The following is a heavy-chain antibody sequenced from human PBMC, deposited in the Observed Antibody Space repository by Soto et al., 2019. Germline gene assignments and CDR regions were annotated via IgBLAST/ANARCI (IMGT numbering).Heavy chain of an antibody. Sequence: QLQLQESGPGLVKPSETLSLSCSVSGDSIRNRNYYWACIRQPPGTGLEWIVSRYDDASTFYNPSLKSRVTISTDPSKKQLSLKVTSVTAAHTGVYYCASGMYLGPSGYYVGYWGQGTLVTVSS. CDR3: ASGMYLGPSGYYVGY. V-gene: IGHV4-39*01. J-gene: IGHJ4*02. D-gene: IGHD3-22*01. CDR1: GDSIRNRNYY. CDR2: RYDDAST.